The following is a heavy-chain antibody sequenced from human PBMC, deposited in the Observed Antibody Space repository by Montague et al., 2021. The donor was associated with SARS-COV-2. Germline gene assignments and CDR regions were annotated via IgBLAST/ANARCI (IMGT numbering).Heavy chain of an antibody. J-gene: IGHJ4*02. V-gene: IGHV3-23*01. CDR1: GFTFSTFA. CDR3: AKGGVVVVAATDLDY. D-gene: IGHD2-15*01. Sequence: SLSLSWSASGFTFSTFAMSWVRQAPGKGLEWVSAISLSGGSTYYADSVKGRFTISRDNSKNTLFLQMNSLRAEDTAVYYCAKGGVVVVAATDLDYWGQGTLVTVSS. CDR2: ISLSGGST.